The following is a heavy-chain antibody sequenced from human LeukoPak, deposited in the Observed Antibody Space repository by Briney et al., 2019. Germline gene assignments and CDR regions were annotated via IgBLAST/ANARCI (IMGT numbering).Heavy chain of an antibody. D-gene: IGHD1-26*01. CDR2: ITSDGSGI. J-gene: IGHJ4*02. CDR1: GFTFSSYW. CDR3: AAGRLVGAPDY. V-gene: IGHV3-74*01. Sequence: GGSLRLSCAASGFTFSSYWMHWVRQPPGKGLVWVSRITSDGSGIGYADSVKGRFSTSRDNAKNTLYLQMNSLRAEDTAVYYCAAGRLVGAPDYWGQGTLVTVSS.